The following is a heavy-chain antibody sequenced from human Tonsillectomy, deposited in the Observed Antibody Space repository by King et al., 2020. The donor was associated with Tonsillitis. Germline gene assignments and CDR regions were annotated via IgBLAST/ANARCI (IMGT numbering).Heavy chain of an antibody. CDR1: GFTFSDYY. CDR2: ISSSGSTI. V-gene: IGHV3-11*01. J-gene: IGHJ4*02. D-gene: IGHD3-22*01. CDR3: ARVSNYYDSSGYYPHKNPEDY. Sequence: VQLVESGGGLVKPGGSLRLSCAASGFTFSDYYMSWIRQAPGKGLEWVSYISSSGSTIYYADSVKGRFTISRDNAKNSLYLQMNSLRAEDTAVYYCARVSNYYDSSGYYPHKNPEDYWGQGTLVTVSS.